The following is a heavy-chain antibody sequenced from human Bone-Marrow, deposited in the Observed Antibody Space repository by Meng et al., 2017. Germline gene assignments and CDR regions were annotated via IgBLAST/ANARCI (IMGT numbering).Heavy chain of an antibody. CDR3: SGHVDY. Sequence: VDLGWSGGDLVKPGGSLSLSCAASGFYFSNAGMSWVRQAPGKGLEWIGRMKSNVDGGTVDYAAAVKGRFFISRDDSENTFYLQMNSLKTEDTAVYYCSGHVDYWGHGTLVTVSS. CDR2: MKSNVDGGTV. CDR1: GFYFSNAG. J-gene: IGHJ4*01. V-gene: IGHV3-15*01.